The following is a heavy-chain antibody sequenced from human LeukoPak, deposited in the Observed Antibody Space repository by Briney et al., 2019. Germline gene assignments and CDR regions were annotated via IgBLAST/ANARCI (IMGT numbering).Heavy chain of an antibody. CDR2: IYYSGST. V-gene: IGHV4-39*01. CDR3: ARQGLTRRGDAFDI. J-gene: IGHJ3*02. D-gene: IGHD2-21*01. CDR1: LGSISSDDYY. Sequence: SETLSLTRTVSLGSISSDDYYWSGIREPPGKGREWIGYIYYSGSTYYNPPLKSRVPISVQTSKNPFSLKLRSAPAADTTVYQCARQGLTRRGDAFDIWGQGTMVTVSS.